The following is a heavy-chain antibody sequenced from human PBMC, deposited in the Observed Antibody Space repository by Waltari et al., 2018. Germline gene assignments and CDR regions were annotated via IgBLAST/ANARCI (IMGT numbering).Heavy chain of an antibody. CDR1: GFTVSSNY. D-gene: IGHD3-22*01. Sequence: AAGGFTVSSNYMSWVRQAPGKGLEWVSVIYSGGSTYYADSVKGRFTISRDNSKNTLYLQMNSLRAEDTAVYYCARGSGSSGYSFDYWGQGTLVTVSS. CDR2: IYSGGST. V-gene: IGHV3-53*01. J-gene: IGHJ4*02. CDR3: ARGSGSSGYSFDY.